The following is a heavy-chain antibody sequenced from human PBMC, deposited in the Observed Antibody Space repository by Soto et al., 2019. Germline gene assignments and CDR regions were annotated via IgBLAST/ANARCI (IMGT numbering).Heavy chain of an antibody. J-gene: IGHJ3*02. V-gene: IGHV4-59*08. CDR2: IYYSGST. Sequence: SETLCLTCTVAAGSISGYYWSWIRQPPGKGLEWVGYIYYSGSTNYNPSLKSRVTISVDTSKNQFSLKLSSVTAADTAVYYCVRRYGSAFDIWGQGTMVTVSS. D-gene: IGHD1-26*01. CDR1: AGSISGYY. CDR3: VRRYGSAFDI.